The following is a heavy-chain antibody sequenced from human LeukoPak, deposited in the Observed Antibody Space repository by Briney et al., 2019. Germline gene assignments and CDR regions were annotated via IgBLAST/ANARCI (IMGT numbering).Heavy chain of an antibody. V-gene: IGHV1-2*06. J-gene: IGHJ3*02. CDR1: GYTFTGYY. CDR3: ARVSRWHSGCDQRSAFDI. Sequence: GSVKVSCKSSGYTFTGYYIHSVRQAPGQGLEWMGRINPNSGGSNYAQKLQGRVTMTRDTSNSTAYMELSRLTSDDTAVLYCARVSRWHSGCDQRSAFDIWGQETMGTVSS. D-gene: IGHD5-12*01. CDR2: INPNSGGS.